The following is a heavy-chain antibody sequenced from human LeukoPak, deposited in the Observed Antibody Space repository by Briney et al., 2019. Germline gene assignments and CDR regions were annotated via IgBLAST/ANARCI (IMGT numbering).Heavy chain of an antibody. CDR2: INGDGHGK. CDR1: GFSFRRYW. Sequence: GGYLRRSCAGSGFSFRRYWMNWVRQAPGRGLEWVAYINGDGHGKRYAESVKDRFTISRDNARSLVFLQIHSLRDEDTALYYCAGDSSPDSATTYYDALDMGGQGTMVTVSS. J-gene: IGHJ3*02. D-gene: IGHD1-1*01. CDR3: AGDSSPDSATTYYDALDM. V-gene: IGHV3-7*01.